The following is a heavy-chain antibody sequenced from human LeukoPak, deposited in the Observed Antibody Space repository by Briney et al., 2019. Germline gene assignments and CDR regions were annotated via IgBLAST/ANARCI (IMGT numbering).Heavy chain of an antibody. V-gene: IGHV3-30-3*01. D-gene: IGHD2-8*02. J-gene: IGHJ4*02. Sequence: GGSLRLSCAASGLIFSSYIMHWVRQAPGEGLEWLAVISDDGGDVYYADSVRGRFTISRDNSKNTLYLEVNSLRPDDTAVYYCGTTGSYWGQGTLVTVSS. CDR3: GTTGSY. CDR1: GLIFSSYI. CDR2: ISDDGGDV.